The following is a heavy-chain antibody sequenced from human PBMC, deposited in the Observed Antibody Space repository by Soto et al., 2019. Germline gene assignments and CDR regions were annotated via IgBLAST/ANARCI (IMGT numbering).Heavy chain of an antibody. D-gene: IGHD3-10*01. V-gene: IGHV1-2*02. CDR3: AREALWISNGMDV. CDR2: INPNSGGT. Sequence: QVQLVQSGAEVKKPGASVNVSCKASGYTFTGYYMHWVRQAPGQGLEWMGWINPNSGGTNYAQKFQGRVTMTRDTSISPANMELSRLRSDDTAVYYCAREALWISNGMDVWGQGTTVTVSS. CDR1: GYTFTGYY. J-gene: IGHJ6*02.